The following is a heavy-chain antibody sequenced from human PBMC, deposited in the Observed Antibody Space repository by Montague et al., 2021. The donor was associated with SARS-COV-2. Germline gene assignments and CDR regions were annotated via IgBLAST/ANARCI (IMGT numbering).Heavy chain of an antibody. CDR3: ARHRPESCKISPGLAGLFATGGFYASGMDV. J-gene: IGHJ6*02. CDR1: GGSVSSGDHH. Sequence: SETLSLTCTVSGGSVSSGDHHWTWVRQPAGRGLAWIGHIQADGSTNYKSSLRSRLTFSVDTSKNLFSLTLRSLTATDTAIYYCARHRPESCKISPGLAGLFATGGFYASGMDVGGQGTEVTVSS. CDR2: IQADGST. D-gene: IGHD2/OR15-2a*01. V-gene: IGHV4-61*03.